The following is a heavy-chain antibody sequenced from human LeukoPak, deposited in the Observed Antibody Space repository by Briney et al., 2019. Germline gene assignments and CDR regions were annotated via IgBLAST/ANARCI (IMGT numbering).Heavy chain of an antibody. V-gene: IGHV3-21*01. CDR1: GFTFSSCS. J-gene: IGHJ4*02. Sequence: GRSLRLSCAASGFTFSSCSMNWVRQAPGKGLEWVSSISSSSSYIYYADSVKGRFTISRDNAKNSLYLQVNSLRAEDTAVYYCASFASNLIGLDYWGQGTLVTVSS. D-gene: IGHD3-16*02. CDR2: ISSSSSYI. CDR3: ASFASNLIGLDY.